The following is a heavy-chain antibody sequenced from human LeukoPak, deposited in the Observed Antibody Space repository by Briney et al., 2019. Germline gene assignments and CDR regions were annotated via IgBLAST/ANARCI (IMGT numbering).Heavy chain of an antibody. Sequence: GGSLRLSCAASGFSFNSAAMTWVRQVPGKGLEWISYISSSGSTIYFADSVKGRFTISRDNAKNSLYLQMNSLRAEDTAVYYCARPSRPYRSSEYFQHWGQGTLVTVSS. CDR1: GFSFNSAA. J-gene: IGHJ1*01. CDR2: ISSSGSTI. CDR3: ARPSRPYRSSEYFQH. V-gene: IGHV3-48*03. D-gene: IGHD6-13*01.